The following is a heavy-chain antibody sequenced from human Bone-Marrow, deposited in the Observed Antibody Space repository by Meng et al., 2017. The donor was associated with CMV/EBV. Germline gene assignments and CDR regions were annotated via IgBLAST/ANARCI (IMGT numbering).Heavy chain of an antibody. CDR1: GGSISSGDSY. CDR2: IYYSGST. D-gene: IGHD3-22*01. J-gene: IGHJ3*02. Sequence: SETLSLTCTVSGGSISSGDSYWSWIRQPPGKGLEWIGYIYYSGSTSYNPSLKSRVTISVDTSKNQFSLKLSSVTAADTAVYYCARALEYMILVFDIWGQGTMVTVSS. V-gene: IGHV4-30-4*08. CDR3: ARALEYMILVFDI.